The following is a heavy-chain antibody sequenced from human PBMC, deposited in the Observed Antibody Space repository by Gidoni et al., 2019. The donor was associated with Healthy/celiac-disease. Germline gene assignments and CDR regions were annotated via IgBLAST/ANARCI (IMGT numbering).Heavy chain of an antibody. CDR3: AKVGLRITIFGVVIDY. D-gene: IGHD3-3*01. CDR2: ISYDGSNK. Sequence: QVQLVASGGGVVQPGRSLRLSCAASGFTFSSYGMHWVRQAPGKGLEWVAVISYDGSNKYYADSVKGRFTISRDNSKNTLYLQMNSLRAEDTAVYYCAKVGLRITIFGVVIDYWGQGTLVTVSS. V-gene: IGHV3-30*18. CDR1: GFTFSSYG. J-gene: IGHJ4*02.